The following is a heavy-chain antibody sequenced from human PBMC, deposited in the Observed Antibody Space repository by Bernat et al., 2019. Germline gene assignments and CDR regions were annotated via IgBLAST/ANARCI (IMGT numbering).Heavy chain of an antibody. CDR2: ISGSDATI. Sequence: EVQLVESGGGLVQPGGSLRLSCAASGFTFSSYSMNWVRQAPGKGLAWVAFISGSDATIHYADSVKGRFTISRDNGRNSLYLQVNSLRAEDTAVYYCARRQLWFSDWGQGTLVTVSS. D-gene: IGHD3-10*01. V-gene: IGHV3-48*01. J-gene: IGHJ4*02. CDR3: ARRQLWFSD. CDR1: GFTFSSYS.